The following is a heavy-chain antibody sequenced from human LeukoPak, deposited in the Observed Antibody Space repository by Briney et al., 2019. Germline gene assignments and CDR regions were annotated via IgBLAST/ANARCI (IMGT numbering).Heavy chain of an antibody. V-gene: IGHV1-2*02. D-gene: IGHD6-19*01. CDR2: INPNSGGT. J-gene: IGHJ4*02. Sequence: ASVKVSCTASGYTFTVYYMHWVRQAPGQGLEWMGCINPNSGGTNYAQKFQGRVTMTRDTSISTTYMELSRLRSDDTAVYYCARDKQWLPGGYWGQGTLVTVSS. CDR3: ARDKQWLPGGY. CDR1: GYTFTVYY.